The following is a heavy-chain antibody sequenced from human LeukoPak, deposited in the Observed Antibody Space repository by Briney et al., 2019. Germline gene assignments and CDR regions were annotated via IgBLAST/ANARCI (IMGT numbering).Heavy chain of an antibody. D-gene: IGHD3-3*02. CDR1: GFTFNNYA. CDR3: ARTFFTSHYFDY. J-gene: IGHJ4*02. CDR2: ISGNGGST. Sequence: GSLRLSCAASGFTFNNYAMHWVRQAPGKGLEYVSGISGNGGSTHYANSVKGRFTISRDNSKNTLYLQMSSLRAEDMAVYCCARTFFTSHYFDYWGQGTLVTVSS. V-gene: IGHV3-64*01.